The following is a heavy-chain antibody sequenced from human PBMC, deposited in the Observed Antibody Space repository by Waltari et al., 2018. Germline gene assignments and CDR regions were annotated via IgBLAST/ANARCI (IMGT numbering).Heavy chain of an antibody. J-gene: IGHJ5*02. CDR1: GGSISSYY. Sequence: QVQLQESGPGLVKPSETLSLTCPVSGGSISSYYWSWIRQPPGKGLEWIGYIYYSGSTNYNPSLKSRVTISVDTSKNQFSLKLSSVTAADTAVYYCARGDTTGTGWFDPWGQGTLVTVSS. V-gene: IGHV4-59*01. D-gene: IGHD4-17*01. CDR2: IYYSGST. CDR3: ARGDTTGTGWFDP.